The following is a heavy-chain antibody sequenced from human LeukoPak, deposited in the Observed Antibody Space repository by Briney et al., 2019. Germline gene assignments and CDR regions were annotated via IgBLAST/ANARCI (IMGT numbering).Heavy chain of an antibody. Sequence: GASVSVSCTVSRYTLIELSMHCVPDTPGKGLGWGGGFYLEDDETIYAQNFQGRVTMTEDTSTDTAYMELSSLRSEDTAVYYCATPSTYYYDSSGYYKYWGQGTLVTDSS. V-gene: IGHV1-24*01. CDR1: RYTLIELS. CDR2: FYLEDDET. J-gene: IGHJ4*02. CDR3: ATPSTYYYDSSGYYKY. D-gene: IGHD3-22*01.